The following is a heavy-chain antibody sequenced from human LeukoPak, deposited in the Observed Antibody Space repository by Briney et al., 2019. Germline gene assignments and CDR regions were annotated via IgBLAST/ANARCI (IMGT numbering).Heavy chain of an antibody. Sequence: SETLSLTCTVSGGSISSYYWSWIRQPPGKGLEWIGYIYYSGSTNYNPSLKSRVTISVDTSKNQFSLKLSSVTAADTAVYYCAGSFDYWGQGTLVTVSS. D-gene: IGHD3-10*01. J-gene: IGHJ4*02. CDR2: IYYSGST. CDR1: GGSISSYY. V-gene: IGHV4-59*01. CDR3: AGSFDY.